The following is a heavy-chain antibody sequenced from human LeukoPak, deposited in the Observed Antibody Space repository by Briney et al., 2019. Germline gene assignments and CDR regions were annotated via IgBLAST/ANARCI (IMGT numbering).Heavy chain of an antibody. V-gene: IGHV3-33*01. Sequence: GRSPRLSCAASGFTFSSYVMHWVRQAPGKGLEWVAVIWHDGRNKYYADSVKGRFTISRDNSKNTLYLQMNSLRAVDTAVYYCARESMNYWGQGTLVTVSS. CDR3: ARESMNY. CDR1: GFTFSSYV. CDR2: IWHDGRNK. J-gene: IGHJ4*02.